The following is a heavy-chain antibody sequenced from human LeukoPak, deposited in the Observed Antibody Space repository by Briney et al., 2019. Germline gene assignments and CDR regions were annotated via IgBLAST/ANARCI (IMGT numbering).Heavy chain of an antibody. D-gene: IGHD3-10*01. CDR2: INRDGSDK. Sequence: GGSLRLSCAASGFSLSNYWMSWVRQAPGKGLEWVANINRDGSDKYYVDSVMGRFTISKDNAKNSVYLQMNSLRPEDTAIYYCAWYGVTHGLDVWGQGTTVTVSS. CDR1: GFSLSNYW. V-gene: IGHV3-7*01. J-gene: IGHJ6*02. CDR3: AWYGVTHGLDV.